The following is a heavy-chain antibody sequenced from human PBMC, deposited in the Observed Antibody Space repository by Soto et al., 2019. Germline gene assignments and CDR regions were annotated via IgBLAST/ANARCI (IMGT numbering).Heavy chain of an antibody. Sequence: PGGSLRLSCAASGFTFSSYEMNWVRQAPGKGLEWVSYISSSGSTIYYADSVKGRFTISRDNAKNSLYLQMNSLRAEDTAVYYCVRLNTGFWSGYHNWFDPWGQGTLVTVSS. V-gene: IGHV3-48*03. J-gene: IGHJ5*02. CDR2: ISSSGSTI. D-gene: IGHD3-3*01. CDR1: GFTFSSYE. CDR3: VRLNTGFWSGYHNWFDP.